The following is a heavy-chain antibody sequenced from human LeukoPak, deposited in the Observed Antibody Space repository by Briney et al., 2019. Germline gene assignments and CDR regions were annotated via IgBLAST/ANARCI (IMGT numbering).Heavy chain of an antibody. J-gene: IGHJ4*02. CDR2: YSGGDT. CDR1: GFTVSADY. CDR3: ARDRYSTIFGG. V-gene: IGHV3-66*02. D-gene: IGHD3-3*01. Sequence: GGSLRLSCAAFGFTVSADYMSWVRQAPGKGLEWVSIYSGGDTYYAGSVKGRFTISRDNSKDTLYLQMNSLRAEDTAVYYCARDRYSTIFGGWGQGTLVTVSS.